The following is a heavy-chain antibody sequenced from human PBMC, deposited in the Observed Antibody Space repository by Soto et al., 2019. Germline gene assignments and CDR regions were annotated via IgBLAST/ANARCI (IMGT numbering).Heavy chain of an antibody. D-gene: IGHD5-12*01. CDR1: GYTFTSYY. V-gene: IGHV1-46*01. J-gene: IGHJ6*02. CDR2: INPSGGST. CDR3: ARELYSGYVHYYYYYGMAV. Sequence: ASVKVSCKASGYTFTSYYMHWVRQAPGQGLEWMGIINPSGGSTSYAQKFQGRVTMTRDTSTSTVYMELSSLRSEDTAVYYCARELYSGYVHYYYYYGMAVWGQGTTVTVSS.